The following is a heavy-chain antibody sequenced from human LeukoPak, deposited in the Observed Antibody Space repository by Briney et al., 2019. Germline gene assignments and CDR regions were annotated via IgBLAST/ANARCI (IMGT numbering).Heavy chain of an antibody. V-gene: IGHV4-59*08. J-gene: IGHJ4*02. D-gene: IGHD5/OR15-5a*01. CDR1: GGSISNYH. CDR3: ATLVSTRYYFDY. CDR2: IFYSGRT. Sequence: PSETLSLTCTVSGGSISNYHWGWIRQPPGKGLEWIGYIFYSGRTNDNPSLKSRVTISVDTSKNQFSLRLTSVTAADTAVYFCATLVSTRYYFDYWGQGTLVTVSS.